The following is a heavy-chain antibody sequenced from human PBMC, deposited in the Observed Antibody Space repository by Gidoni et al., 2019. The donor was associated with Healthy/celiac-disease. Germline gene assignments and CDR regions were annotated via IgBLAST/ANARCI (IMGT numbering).Heavy chain of an antibody. Sequence: EVQLLESGGGLVQPGGSLRLSCAASGFTFSSYAMSWVRQAPGKGLEWVSAISGSGGSTYYADSVKGRFTISRDNSKNTLYLQMNSLRAEDTAVYYCANPSPASSDWYLEADPWGQGTLVTVSS. D-gene: IGHD6-19*01. CDR2: ISGSGGST. CDR1: GFTFSSYA. J-gene: IGHJ5*02. V-gene: IGHV3-23*01. CDR3: ANPSPASSDWYLEADP.